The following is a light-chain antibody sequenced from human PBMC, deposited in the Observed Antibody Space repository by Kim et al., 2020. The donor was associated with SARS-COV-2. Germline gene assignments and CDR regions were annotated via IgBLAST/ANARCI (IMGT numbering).Light chain of an antibody. CDR2: GAS. CDR1: QSVSSSY. Sequence: SPGEKATLSCRASQSVSSSYLAWYQQKPGQAPRLLIYGASSRATGIPDRFSGSGSETDFTLTIGRLEPEDFAVYYYQQYGSSPLTFGGGTKVDIK. CDR3: QQYGSSPLT. V-gene: IGKV3-20*01. J-gene: IGKJ4*01.